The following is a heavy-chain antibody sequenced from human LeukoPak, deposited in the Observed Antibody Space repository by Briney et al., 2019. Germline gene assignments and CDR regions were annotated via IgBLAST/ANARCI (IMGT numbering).Heavy chain of an antibody. J-gene: IGHJ4*02. V-gene: IGHV4-39*07. CDR1: GGSISSNNYY. CDR3: ASSPIAAAGTFDY. Sequence: KSSETLSLTCKVSGGSISSNNYYWGWIRQPPGKGLEWIGSIYYSGSTYYNPSLKSRVTISVDTSKNQFSLKLSSVTAADTAVYYWASSPIAAAGTFDYWGQGTLVNVSS. CDR2: IYYSGST. D-gene: IGHD6-13*01.